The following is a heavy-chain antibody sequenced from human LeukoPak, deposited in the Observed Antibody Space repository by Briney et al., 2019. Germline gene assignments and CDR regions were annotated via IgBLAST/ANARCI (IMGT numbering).Heavy chain of an antibody. CDR3: ATQTGDYYDSSGYYDY. V-gene: IGHV4-34*01. Sequence: SETLSLSCAVYGGSFSGYYWSWIRQPPGKGLEWIGEINHSGSTNYNPSLKSRVTISVDTSKNQFSLKLSSVTAADTAVYYCATQTGDYYDSSGYYDYWGQGTLVTVSS. CDR1: GGSFSGYY. J-gene: IGHJ4*02. D-gene: IGHD3-22*01. CDR2: INHSGST.